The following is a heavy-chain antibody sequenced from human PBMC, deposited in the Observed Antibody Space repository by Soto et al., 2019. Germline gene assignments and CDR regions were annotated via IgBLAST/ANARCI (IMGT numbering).Heavy chain of an antibody. CDR1: GFTFDDYG. CDR3: ARDPPYYYGSGSYWFDP. CDR2: INWNGGSI. Sequence: GGSLRLSCAASGFTFDDYGMSWVRQAPGKGLEWVSGINWNGGSIFYADSVKGRFTISRDNAKNSLYLQMNSLRAEDTALYYCARDPPYYYGSGSYWFDPWAQGTLVTVSS. J-gene: IGHJ5*02. V-gene: IGHV3-20*04. D-gene: IGHD3-10*01.